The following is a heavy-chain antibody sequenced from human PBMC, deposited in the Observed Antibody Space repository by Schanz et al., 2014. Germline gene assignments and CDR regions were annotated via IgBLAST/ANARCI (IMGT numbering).Heavy chain of an antibody. J-gene: IGHJ4*02. D-gene: IGHD1-7*01. CDR3: ATWSGTRLFHN. Sequence: QVQLQQWGAGLLKPSETLSLTCAFSGGSFSGYWWTWVRQSPGKGLGWIGEVNHGGYTNYNPSLKSRVTVSVDMSKKQSSLRLSSVTAADTAAYYCATWSGTRLFHNWGQGTLVTVSS. CDR2: VNHGGYT. V-gene: IGHV4-34*01. CDR1: GGSFSGYW.